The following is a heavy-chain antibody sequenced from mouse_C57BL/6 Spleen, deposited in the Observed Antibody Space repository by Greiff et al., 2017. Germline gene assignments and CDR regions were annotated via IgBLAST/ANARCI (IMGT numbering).Heavy chain of an antibody. Sequence: QVQLQQSGAELVRPGTSVKMSCKASGYTFTNYWIGWAKQRPGHGLEWIGDIYPGGGYTNYTEKFKGKATLTADKSSSTAYMQFSSLTSEDSAIYYCARSDGYGSGGFAYWGQGTLVTVSA. V-gene: IGHV1-63*01. CDR3: ARSDGYGSGGFAY. CDR1: GYTFTNYW. CDR2: IYPGGGYT. J-gene: IGHJ3*01. D-gene: IGHD1-1*01.